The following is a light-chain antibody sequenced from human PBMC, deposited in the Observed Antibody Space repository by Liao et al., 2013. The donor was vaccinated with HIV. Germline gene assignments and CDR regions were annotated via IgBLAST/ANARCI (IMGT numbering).Light chain of an antibody. CDR3: QAWDSSTYV. V-gene: IGLV3-1*01. CDR2: QDS. Sequence: SYELTQPPSVSVSPGQTATITCSGDTLDDKYACWYQQKPGQSPVLVIYQDSKRPSGIPERFSGSNSGNTATLTISGTQAMDEADYYCQAWDSSTYVFGTGTKVTVL. CDR1: TLDDKY. J-gene: IGLJ1*01.